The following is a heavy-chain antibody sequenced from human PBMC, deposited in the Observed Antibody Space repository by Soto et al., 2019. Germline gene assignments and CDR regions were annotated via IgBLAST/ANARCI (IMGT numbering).Heavy chain of an antibody. CDR1: GGSISSYH. D-gene: IGHD3-10*01. Sequence: QVQLQESGPGLVKPSETLSLSCTVSGGSISSYHWSWIRQTPGKGLEWIGYVHYSWGSNYNPSLSRRVAISLNTTKTQFSLRLTSVTATDTAVYYCARQGFGARHGLVDVWGQGTTVTVSS. CDR2: VHYSWGS. V-gene: IGHV4-59*08. J-gene: IGHJ6*02. CDR3: ARQGFGARHGLVDV.